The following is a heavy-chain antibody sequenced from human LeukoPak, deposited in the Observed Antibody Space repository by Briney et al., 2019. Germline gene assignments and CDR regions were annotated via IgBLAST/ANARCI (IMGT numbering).Heavy chain of an antibody. CDR1: GFTFFNYA. CDR3: AKCMSSTGVCLNFDY. V-gene: IGHV3-23*01. Sequence: PGGSLRLSCEAFGFTFFNYAMSWVRQAPGKGLQWVSGIGSDSATFYTDSVKGRFTISRDNSKNTVYLHIDSLGAEDTAVYYCAKCMSSTGVCLNFDYWGQGILVAVST. CDR2: IGSDSAT. J-gene: IGHJ4*02. D-gene: IGHD2-21*02.